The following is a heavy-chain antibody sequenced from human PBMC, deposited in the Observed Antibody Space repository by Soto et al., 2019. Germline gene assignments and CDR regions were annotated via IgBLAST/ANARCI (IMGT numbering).Heavy chain of an antibody. D-gene: IGHD6-13*01. Sequence: PSETLSLTCTVSGGSISSYYWSWIRQPPGKGLEWIGYIYYSGSTNYNPSLKSRVTISVDTSKNQFSLKLSSVTAADTAVYYCARDRLAAAGTYYYYGMDVWGQGTTVTVSS. J-gene: IGHJ6*02. CDR2: IYYSGST. CDR1: GGSISSYY. V-gene: IGHV4-59*01. CDR3: ARDRLAAAGTYYYYGMDV.